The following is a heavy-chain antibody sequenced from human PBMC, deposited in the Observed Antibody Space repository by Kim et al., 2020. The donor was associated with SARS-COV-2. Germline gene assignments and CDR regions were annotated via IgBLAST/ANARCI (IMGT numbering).Heavy chain of an antibody. CDR1: GLTFSNFW. D-gene: IGHD3-9*01. CDR2: IRSDGGEK. Sequence: GGSLRLSCEVSGLTFSNFWMNWVRQAPGKGLEWVANIRSDGGEKNYVDSVKGRFTISRDNRKNSLHLHMSSLRVEDTAVYYCVPGHWFCAWGQGSLVTVSS. CDR3: VPGHWFCA. V-gene: IGHV3-7*03. J-gene: IGHJ5*02.